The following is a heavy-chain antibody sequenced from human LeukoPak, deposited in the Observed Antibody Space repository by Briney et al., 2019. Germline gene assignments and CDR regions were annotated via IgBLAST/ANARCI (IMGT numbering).Heavy chain of an antibody. Sequence: SETLSLTCAVSGYSISSGYYWGWIRQPPGKGLQWIGSIFQRGYSYYNPSLRSRVTISVDTSRNQFSLKLSSVTAADTAVYYCAGDKETTGNGRPNWFDPWGQGTLVTVSS. CDR3: AGDKETTGNGRPNWFDP. CDR1: GYSISSGYY. D-gene: IGHD1-1*01. CDR2: IFQRGYS. V-gene: IGHV4-38-2*01. J-gene: IGHJ5*02.